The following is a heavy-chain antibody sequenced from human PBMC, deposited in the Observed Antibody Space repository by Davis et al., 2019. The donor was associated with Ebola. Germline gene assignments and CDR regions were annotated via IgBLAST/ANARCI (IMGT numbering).Heavy chain of an antibody. CDR1: GGSISSGDYY. V-gene: IGHV4-61*08. CDR2: IYYSGST. Sequence: MPSETLSLTCTVSGGSISSGDYYWSWIRQPPGKGLEWIGYIYYSGSTNYNPSLKSRVTISVDTSKNQFSLKLSSVTAADTAVYYCARFNGDSLYGMDVWGKGTTVTVSS. J-gene: IGHJ6*04. CDR3: ARFNGDSLYGMDV. D-gene: IGHD2-21*01.